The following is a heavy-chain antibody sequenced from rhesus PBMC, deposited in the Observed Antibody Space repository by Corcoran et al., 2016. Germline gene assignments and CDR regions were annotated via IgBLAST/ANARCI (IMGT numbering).Heavy chain of an antibody. J-gene: IGHJ4*01. CDR1: GGSIRGYYY. CDR2: IYGNSAST. CDR3: AREAHYGNYGPLY. D-gene: IGHD4-35*01. V-gene: IGHV4-73*01. Sequence: QVQLQQWGEGLVTPSETLSLTCAVYGGSIRGYYYWSWIRKPPGKGLEWIGYIYGNSASTNYNPSLKNRVTISKDTSKNQFSLKLSSVTAADTAVYYCAREAHYGNYGPLYWGQGVLVTVSS.